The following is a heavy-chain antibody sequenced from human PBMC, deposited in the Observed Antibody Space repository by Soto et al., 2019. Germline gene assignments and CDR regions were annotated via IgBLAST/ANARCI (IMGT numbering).Heavy chain of an antibody. CDR3: ARGVDAGVDV. D-gene: IGHD1-1*01. CDR2: MSPNSGAT. CDR1: GYTFTTYD. V-gene: IGHV1-8*01. Sequence: QVQLVQSGAEVTKPGASVKVSCRASGYTFTTYDINWVRQATGQGLEWMGWMSPNSGATGYAQKFQGRVTMTRDTSISTAYMELSNLRSEDTAIYYCARGVDAGVDVWCQGTTVTVSS. J-gene: IGHJ6*02.